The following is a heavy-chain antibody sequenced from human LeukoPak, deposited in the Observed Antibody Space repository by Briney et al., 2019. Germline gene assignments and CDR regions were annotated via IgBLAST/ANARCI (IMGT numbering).Heavy chain of an antibody. J-gene: IGHJ4*02. V-gene: IGHV4-30-4*01. D-gene: IGHD3-22*01. CDR1: GGSISSGDYY. Sequence: PSQTLSLTCTVSGGSISSGDYYWSWIRQPPGKGLEWIGYIYYSGSTYYNPSLKSRVTISVDTSKNQFSLKLSSVTAADTAVYYCARFHYYDSSGYGVYFDYWGQGTLVSVAS. CDR3: ARFHYYDSSGYGVYFDY. CDR2: IYYSGST.